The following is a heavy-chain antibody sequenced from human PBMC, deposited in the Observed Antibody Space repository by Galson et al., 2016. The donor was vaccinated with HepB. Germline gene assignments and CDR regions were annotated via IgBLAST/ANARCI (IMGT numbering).Heavy chain of an antibody. J-gene: IGHJ6*03. CDR3: LPSGPDYYMDL. D-gene: IGHD2-15*01. V-gene: IGHV3-66*02. CDR2: LGSGGRI. CDR1: GFTFSSYV. Sequence: SLRLSCAASGFTFSSYVMSWVRQTPGEGLEWVSVLGSGGRIFYADSVKGRFTISRDNSMNTVFPQMNSLRTEDTAVYYCLPSGPDYYMDLWGTGTTVTVSS.